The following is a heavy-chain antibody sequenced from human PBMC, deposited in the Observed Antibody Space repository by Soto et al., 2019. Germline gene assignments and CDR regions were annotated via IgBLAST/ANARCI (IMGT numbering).Heavy chain of an antibody. CDR1: GFTFSGYA. Sequence: SGGSLRLSCAASGFTFSGYAMSWVRRAPGKGLEWVSAISGSGGSTYYADSVKGRFTISRDNSKNTLYLQMNSLRAEDTAVYYCAKGGMIVVALDYWGQGTLGTVSS. D-gene: IGHD3-22*01. CDR2: ISGSGGST. J-gene: IGHJ4*02. V-gene: IGHV3-23*01. CDR3: AKGGMIVVALDY.